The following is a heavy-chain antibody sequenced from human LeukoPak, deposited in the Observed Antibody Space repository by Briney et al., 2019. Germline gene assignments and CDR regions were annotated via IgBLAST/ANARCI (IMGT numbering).Heavy chain of an antibody. D-gene: IGHD2-21*01. Sequence: VASVKVSCKASGGTFSSYAISWVRQAPGQGLEWMGGIIPIFGTANYAQKFQGRVTITTDESTSTAYMELSSLRSEDTAVYYCASSKAYCGGDCYSLDYWGQGTLVTVSS. J-gene: IGHJ4*02. V-gene: IGHV1-69*05. CDR2: IIPIFGTA. CDR1: GGTFSSYA. CDR3: ASSKAYCGGDCYSLDY.